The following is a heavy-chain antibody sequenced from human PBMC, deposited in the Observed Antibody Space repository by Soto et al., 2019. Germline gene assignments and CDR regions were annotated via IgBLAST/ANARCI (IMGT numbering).Heavy chain of an antibody. D-gene: IGHD3-3*01. J-gene: IGHJ5*02. CDR1: GFTFYTAW. Sequence: PGGSLRLSCAASGFTFYTAWLNWVRQAPGKGLEWVGRIKSKNDGETTDYAAPVKGRFTISRDDSINTLYLQMNSLKTDDTAVYSCVKDTKGSWGQGTLVTVSS. V-gene: IGHV3-15*07. CDR2: IKSKNDGETT. CDR3: VKDTKGS.